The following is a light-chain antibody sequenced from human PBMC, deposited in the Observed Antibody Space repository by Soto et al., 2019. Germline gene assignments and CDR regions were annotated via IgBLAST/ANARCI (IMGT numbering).Light chain of an antibody. Sequence: IQLTQSPSSLSASVGDRVTITCRASQGISSYLAWYQQKPGKAPKLLIYAASTLQSGVPSRFSGSGSGTDFTLTISSLQPEDCATYYCQQLNSYPPLTFGGGTKVEIK. CDR3: QQLNSYPPLT. J-gene: IGKJ4*01. CDR2: AAS. V-gene: IGKV1-9*01. CDR1: QGISSY.